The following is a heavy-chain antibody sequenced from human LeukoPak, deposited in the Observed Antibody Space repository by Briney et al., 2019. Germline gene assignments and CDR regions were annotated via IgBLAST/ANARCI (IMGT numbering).Heavy chain of an antibody. Sequence: GGSLRLSCAASAFTFSSYWMSWVRQAPGKGLEWVANIKQDGSERYYVDSVKGRFTISRDNAKNSLYLQMNSLRAEVTAVYYCVGPGDYWGQGTLVTVSS. CDR1: AFTFSSYW. J-gene: IGHJ4*02. CDR2: IKQDGSER. CDR3: VGPGDY. V-gene: IGHV3-7*01.